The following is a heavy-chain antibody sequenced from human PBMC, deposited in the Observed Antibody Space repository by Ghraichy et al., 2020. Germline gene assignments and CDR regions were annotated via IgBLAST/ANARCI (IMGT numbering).Heavy chain of an antibody. J-gene: IGHJ4*02. CDR1: GGSISGFY. D-gene: IGHD2-15*01. CDR2: VYYSVST. V-gene: IGHV4-59*01. Sequence: SETLSLTCTVSGGSISGFYWSWIRQPPGKGLEWIGYVYYSVSTSYNPSLKSRVTISVDTSKNQFSLKLSSVTAADTAVYYCARRGSAAYPFDYWGQGTLVTVSS. CDR3: ARRGSAAYPFDY.